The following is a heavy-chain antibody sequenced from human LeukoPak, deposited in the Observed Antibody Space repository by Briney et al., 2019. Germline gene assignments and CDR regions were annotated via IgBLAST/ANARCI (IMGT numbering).Heavy chain of an antibody. J-gene: IGHJ4*02. CDR1: GFNFSYFA. CDR2: ISHDGKKK. CDR3: ARVLGAGTFDS. D-gene: IGHD1-26*01. V-gene: IGHV3-30*04. Sequence: GGSLRLSCAVSGFNFSYFAVHWFRQAPGKGLEWVAVISHDGKKKYHADSVKGRFSISRDDSKNTLYLQMNSLPAEDTAVYFCARVLGAGTFDSWGQGALVTVSS.